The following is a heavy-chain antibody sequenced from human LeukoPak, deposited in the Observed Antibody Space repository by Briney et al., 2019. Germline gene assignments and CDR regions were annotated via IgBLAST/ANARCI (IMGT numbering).Heavy chain of an antibody. CDR2: SNPNSGGS. CDR3: TREPTAGHGWFDS. V-gene: IGHV1-2*02. J-gene: IGHJ5*01. CDR1: GYTFTDYY. Sequence: ASVKVSCKASGYTFTDYYIHWVRQAPGQGLEWMAWSNPNSGGSTYAQKFKGRVTVTRDTSISTAYMELSTLKSDDTAVYYCTREPTAGHGWFDSWGQGTLVTVSS.